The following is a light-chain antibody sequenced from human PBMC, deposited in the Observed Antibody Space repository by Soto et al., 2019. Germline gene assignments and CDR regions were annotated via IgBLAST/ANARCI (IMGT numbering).Light chain of an antibody. J-gene: IGKJ1*01. V-gene: IGKV1-5*01. CDR3: QQYNTYLT. CDR2: DAS. CDR1: QSISTW. Sequence: DIQMTQSPSTLSASVGDRVTITCRASQSISTWLAWYQQKPRKAPKLLIYDASRLPSGVPSRFSGSGSGTEFPLTIASLQPDDFATYFCQQYNTYLTFGQGTKVEIK.